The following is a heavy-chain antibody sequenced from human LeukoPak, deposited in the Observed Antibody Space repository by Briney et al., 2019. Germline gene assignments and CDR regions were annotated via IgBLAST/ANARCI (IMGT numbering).Heavy chain of an antibody. J-gene: IGHJ4*02. Sequence: GGSLRLSCAASGFTFSNYAMHWVRQAPGKGLEWVAFISYDGSNKHYADSVKGRFTISRDNSKNTLYLQMNSLRPEDTAVYYCAKGLWFGELRPFDYWGQGTLVTVSS. CDR3: AKGLWFGELRPFDY. CDR2: ISYDGSNK. CDR1: GFTFSNYA. D-gene: IGHD3-10*01. V-gene: IGHV3-30-3*01.